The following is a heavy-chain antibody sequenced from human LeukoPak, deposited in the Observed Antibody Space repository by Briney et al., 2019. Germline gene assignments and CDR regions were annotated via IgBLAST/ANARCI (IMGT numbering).Heavy chain of an antibody. V-gene: IGHV3-23*01. Sequence: PGGSLRLSCAASGFTFSSYAMNWVRQAPGKGLEWVSVISGSGGSTKYADSVEGRCTISRDNSKNTVYLQMNSLGVEDTAVYYCAKDRSGALGTLDYWGQGTLVTVS. D-gene: IGHD3-16*01. CDR1: GFTFSSYA. CDR2: ISGSGGST. J-gene: IGHJ4*02. CDR3: AKDRSGALGTLDY.